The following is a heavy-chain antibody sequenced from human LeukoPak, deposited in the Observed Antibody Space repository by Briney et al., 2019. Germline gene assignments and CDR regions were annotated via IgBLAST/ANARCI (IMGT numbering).Heavy chain of an antibody. J-gene: IGHJ4*02. Sequence: GGSLRLSCAASGFTFSSYWMSWVRQAPGKGPEWVANIRQDGGLKHYVVSVKGRFTISRDNAENSLYLQMNSLRAEDTAVYYCAREIVGAIKSYFDYWGQGTLVTASS. D-gene: IGHD1-26*01. CDR2: IRQDGGLK. CDR3: AREIVGAIKSYFDY. CDR1: GFTFSSYW. V-gene: IGHV3-7*01.